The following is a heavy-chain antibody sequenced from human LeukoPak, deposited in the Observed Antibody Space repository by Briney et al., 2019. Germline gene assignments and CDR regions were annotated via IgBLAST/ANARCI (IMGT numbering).Heavy chain of an antibody. CDR3: AREGVGTTVTTSCLDY. CDR2: IWYDGSNK. CDR1: GFTFSSYG. J-gene: IGHJ4*02. D-gene: IGHD4-17*01. Sequence: GRSLRLSCAASGFTFSSYGMHWVRQAPGKGLEWVAVIWYDGSNKYYADSVKGRFTISRDNSKNTLYLQMNSLRAEDTAVYYCAREGVGTTVTTSCLDYWGQGTLVTVSS. V-gene: IGHV3-33*01.